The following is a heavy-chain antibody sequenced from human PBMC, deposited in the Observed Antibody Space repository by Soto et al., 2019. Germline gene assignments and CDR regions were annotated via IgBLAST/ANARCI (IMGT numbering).Heavy chain of an antibody. D-gene: IGHD2-21*01. Sequence: QVQLVQSGAEVKKPGSSVKVSCKDSGGTFSTYSMFWVRQAPGQGLEWMGRIIPMLGVRNYAQRSHDRVTITADKSTATVHMELSSLRSEDTALYYGTIGSWSGEVFDIWGQGTMVTVSS. CDR1: GGTFSTYS. J-gene: IGHJ3*02. CDR3: TIGSWSGEVFDI. V-gene: IGHV1-69*02. CDR2: IIPMLGVR.